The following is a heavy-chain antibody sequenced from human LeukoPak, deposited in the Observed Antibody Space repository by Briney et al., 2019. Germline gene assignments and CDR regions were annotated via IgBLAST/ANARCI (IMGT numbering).Heavy chain of an antibody. Sequence: PGGSLRLSCAASGFTFSSYWMTWVRQAPGKGLEWVANINQDGSDKYYVDSVKGRFTISRDNAKNSLYLQMNILRAEDTAVYYCARGSDYGVGAFDIWGQGTMVTVSS. CDR3: ARGSDYGVGAFDI. CDR2: INQDGSDK. D-gene: IGHD4-17*01. V-gene: IGHV3-7*04. CDR1: GFTFSSYW. J-gene: IGHJ3*02.